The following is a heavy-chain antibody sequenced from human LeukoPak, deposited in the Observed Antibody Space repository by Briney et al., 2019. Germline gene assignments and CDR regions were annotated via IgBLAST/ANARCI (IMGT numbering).Heavy chain of an antibody. J-gene: IGHJ4*02. V-gene: IGHV1-18*01. CDR3: ARGYLKDYIEY. CDR2: VSASSGST. CDR1: GYTFTTYG. Sequence: ASVKVSCKASGYTFTTYGITWVRQAPGQGLEWVGWVSASSGSTYYAEKFQGRAAMTTETSATTAYMELRSLRSDDTAVYYCARGYLKDYIEYWGQGTLVTVSS. D-gene: IGHD4/OR15-4a*01.